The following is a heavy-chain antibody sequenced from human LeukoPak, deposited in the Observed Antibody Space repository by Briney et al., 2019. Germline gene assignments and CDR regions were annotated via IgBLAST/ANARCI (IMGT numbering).Heavy chain of an antibody. CDR1: GDSVSSNSAA. J-gene: IGHJ4*02. D-gene: IGHD5-18*01. CDR3: ASQDTLSTPLDY. V-gene: IGHV6-1*01. Sequence: SQTPSLTCAISGDSVSSNSAAWNWIRQSPSRGLEWLGRTYYRSKWYNDYAVSVKSRITINPDTSKNQFSLQLNSVTPEDTAVYYCASQDTLSTPLDYWGQGTLVTVSS. CDR2: TYYRSKWYN.